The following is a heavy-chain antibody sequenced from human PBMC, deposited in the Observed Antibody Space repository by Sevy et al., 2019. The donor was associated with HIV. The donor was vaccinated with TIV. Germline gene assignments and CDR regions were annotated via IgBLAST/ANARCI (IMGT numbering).Heavy chain of an antibody. Sequence: SGPTLVKPTQTLTLTCTFSGFSLSTSGVGVGWIRQPPGKALEWLALIYWDDNKRYSPSLRSRLTITKDTSKNQVVLTMTNMDPVDTATYYCAHSLYGDYIGGYFYYWGQGTLVTVSS. J-gene: IGHJ4*02. D-gene: IGHD4-17*01. V-gene: IGHV2-5*02. CDR3: AHSLYGDYIGGYFYY. CDR2: IYWDDNK. CDR1: GFSLSTSGVG.